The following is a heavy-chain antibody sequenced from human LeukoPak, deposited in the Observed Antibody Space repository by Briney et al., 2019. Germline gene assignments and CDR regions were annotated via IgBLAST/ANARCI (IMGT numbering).Heavy chain of an antibody. D-gene: IGHD3-22*01. CDR2: IDWDDDK. V-gene: IGHV2-70*11. Sequence: SGPALVKPTQTLTLTCTFSGFSLSTSGMCVSWIRQPPGKALEWLARIDWDDDKYYSTSLKTRLTISKDTSKNQVVLTMTNMDPVDTATYYCARQDVDYYDSSGYYPYWGQGTLVTVSS. CDR1: GFSLSTSGMC. J-gene: IGHJ4*02. CDR3: ARQDVDYYDSSGYYPY.